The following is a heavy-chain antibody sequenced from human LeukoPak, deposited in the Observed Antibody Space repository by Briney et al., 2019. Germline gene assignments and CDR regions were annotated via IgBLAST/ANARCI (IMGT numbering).Heavy chain of an antibody. CDR1: GGSVSDYY. Sequence: PSETLSLTCTVSGGSVSDYYWSWIRQSPGKGLEWIGYVYYSGDSKYHSSLNSRVTIPVDTSKNQFSLKLTSVTNADTAVYYCARDGHTYGYFDYWGQGTPVTVSS. V-gene: IGHV4-59*02. D-gene: IGHD5-18*01. CDR3: ARDGHTYGYFDY. CDR2: VYYSGDS. J-gene: IGHJ4*02.